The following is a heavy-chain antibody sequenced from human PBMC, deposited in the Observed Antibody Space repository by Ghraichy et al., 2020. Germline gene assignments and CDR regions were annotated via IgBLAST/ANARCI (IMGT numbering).Heavy chain of an antibody. CDR1: GDSISTYY. CDR3: ALGGAVAGPYINY. D-gene: IGHD6-19*01. J-gene: IGHJ4*02. Sequence: SETLSLTCNVSGDSISTYYWTWIRQPPGKELEWIWSIYHTGSTNYNPTLKSRVAISVDTSKNQFSLNLYSVTAADTAVYYCALGGAVAGPYINYWGQGTLVYVSS. V-gene: IGHV4-59*01. CDR2: IYHTGST.